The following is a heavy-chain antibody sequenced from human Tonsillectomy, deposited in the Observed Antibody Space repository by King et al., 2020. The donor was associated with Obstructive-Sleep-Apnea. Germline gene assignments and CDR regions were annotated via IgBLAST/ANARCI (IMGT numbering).Heavy chain of an antibody. J-gene: IGHJ6*02. CDR1: GYTFTSYY. D-gene: IGHD4-17*01. Sequence: QLVQSGAEVKKPGASVKVSCKASGYTFTSYYMHWVRQAPGQGLEWMGIINPSGGSTSYAQKFQGRVTMTRDTSTSTVYMELSSLRSEDTAVYYCASFKPGETTVTTSQVPNYYYGMDVWGQGTTVTVSS. V-gene: IGHV1-46*01. CDR3: ASFKPGETTVTTSQVPNYYYGMDV. CDR2: INPSGGST.